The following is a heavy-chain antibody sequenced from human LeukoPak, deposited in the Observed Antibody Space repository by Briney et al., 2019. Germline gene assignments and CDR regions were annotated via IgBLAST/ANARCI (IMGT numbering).Heavy chain of an antibody. Sequence: TSSETLSLTCTVSGGSISSGGYYWSWIRQPPGKGLEWIGKIYYSGSTNYNPSLKSRVTISVDTSKNQFSLKLSSVTAADTAVYYCARHLWFGDSPLAGGMDVWGQGTTVTVSS. CDR3: ARHLWFGDSPLAGGMDV. J-gene: IGHJ6*02. D-gene: IGHD3-10*01. CDR2: IYYSGST. CDR1: GGSISSGGYY. V-gene: IGHV4-61*08.